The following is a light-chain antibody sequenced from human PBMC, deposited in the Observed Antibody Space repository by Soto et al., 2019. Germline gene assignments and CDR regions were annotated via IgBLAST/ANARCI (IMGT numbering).Light chain of an antibody. V-gene: IGLV2-14*01. CDR3: SSYTSSSTGNV. Sequence: QSVLTQPASVSGSPGQSITISCTGTSGDVGGYNYVSWYQQHPGKAPKLMIYDVSNRPSGVSNRFSGSKSGNTASLTISGLQAEDEADYYCSSYTSSSTGNVFGTGTKVTVL. J-gene: IGLJ1*01. CDR2: DVS. CDR1: SGDVGGYNY.